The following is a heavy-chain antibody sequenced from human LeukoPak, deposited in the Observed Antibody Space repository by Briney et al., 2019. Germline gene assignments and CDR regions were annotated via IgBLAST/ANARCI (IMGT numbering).Heavy chain of an antibody. D-gene: IGHD5-12*01. J-gene: IGHJ3*02. CDR3: TTGGNVIVANTRTFDI. CDR1: GFTFNNDW. CDR2: IKSTVDGGTT. V-gene: IGHV3-15*07. Sequence: GGSLRLSCAASGFTFNNDWMNWVRQAPGKGLEWVGRIKSTVDGGTTDYAAPVKGRFTVSRDDSKNTVYLEMKSLKTEDTAVYCCTTGGNVIVANTRTFDIWGQGTMVTVSS.